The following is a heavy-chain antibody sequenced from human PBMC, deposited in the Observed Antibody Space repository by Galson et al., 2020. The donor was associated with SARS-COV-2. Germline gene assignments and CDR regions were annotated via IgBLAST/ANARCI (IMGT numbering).Heavy chain of an antibody. CDR2: IYHSGST. CDR3: ATYSVVVVAPTPLRADY. J-gene: IGHJ4*02. V-gene: IGHV4-38-2*02. D-gene: IGHD2-15*01. CDR1: GYSISSGYF. Sequence: SETLSFTCTVSGYSISSGYFWGWIRQPPGKGLEWTGSIYHSGSTYYNPSLKSRVTISVDTSKNQFSLKLSSVTAADTAVYYCATYSVVVVAPTPLRADYWGQGTLVTVSS.